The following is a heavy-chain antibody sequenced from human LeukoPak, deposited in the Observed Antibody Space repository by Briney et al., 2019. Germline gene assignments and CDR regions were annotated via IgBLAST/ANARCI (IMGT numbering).Heavy chain of an antibody. D-gene: IGHD4-17*01. Sequence: PSETLSLTCTVSGGSVSSGSYYWSWIRQPPGKGLEWIGYIYYSGSTNYNPSLKSRVTISVDTSKNQFSLKLSSVTAADTAVYYCAREGLYGDYVWSLDYWGQGILVTVSS. CDR3: AREGLYGDYVWSLDY. J-gene: IGHJ4*02. CDR2: IYYSGST. CDR1: GGSVSSGSYY. V-gene: IGHV4-61*01.